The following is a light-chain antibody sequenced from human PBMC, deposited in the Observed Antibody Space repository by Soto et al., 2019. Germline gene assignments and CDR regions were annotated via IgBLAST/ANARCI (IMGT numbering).Light chain of an antibody. CDR1: QSISSY. Sequence: IPMTQSPSSLSASVGDRVTITCRASQSISSYLNWYQQKPGKAPKLLIYAASSLQSGVPSRFSGSGSGTDFTLTISSLQPEDFATYYCQQSYSTWYTFGQGTKLEIK. CDR2: AAS. V-gene: IGKV1-39*01. J-gene: IGKJ2*01. CDR3: QQSYSTWYT.